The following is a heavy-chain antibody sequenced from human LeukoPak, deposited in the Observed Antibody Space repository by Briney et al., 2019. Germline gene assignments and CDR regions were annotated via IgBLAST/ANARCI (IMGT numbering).Heavy chain of an antibody. CDR3: VRENWYYDH. V-gene: IGHV1-2*02. CDR1: GYTFTAYH. CDR2: IYPPTGGT. J-gene: IGHJ4*02. Sequence: GASAKVSCTTSGYTFTAYHVHWVRQAPGQGLEFMGWIYPPTGGTVLAEKFQGGVIMTRDTSITTAYMELSGLNFDDTAVYYCVRENWYYDHWGQGTLVTVSS. D-gene: IGHD3-16*01.